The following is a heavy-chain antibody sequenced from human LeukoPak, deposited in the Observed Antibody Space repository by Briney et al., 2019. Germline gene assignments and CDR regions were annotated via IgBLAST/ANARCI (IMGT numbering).Heavy chain of an antibody. CDR1: GYPFTGYY. V-gene: IGHV1-2*02. CDR3: ARLADCSSSSCRSFDY. CDR2: INPNSGFT. Sequence: GASVKVSCKASGYPFTGYYLHWVRQARGQGLEWMGWINPNSGFTNYAQKLQGRVTMTRDTSISTAYMELSRLRSDDTAVYYCARLADCSSSSCRSFDYWGQGTLVTVSS. J-gene: IGHJ4*02. D-gene: IGHD2-2*01.